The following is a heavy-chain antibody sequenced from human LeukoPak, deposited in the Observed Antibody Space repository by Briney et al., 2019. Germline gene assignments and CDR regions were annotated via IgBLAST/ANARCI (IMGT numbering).Heavy chain of an antibody. Sequence: PSETLSLNCSVSGASITTFNSHWAWIRQSPGKGLEWMGSIHHLGTAFYNPSLKSRVTISVDTSKKQFSLKLTSVAAADTAVYYCARGISSSWYPYFDYWGQGTLVTVSS. CDR1: GASITTFNSH. CDR3: ARGISSSWYPYFDY. D-gene: IGHD6-13*01. V-gene: IGHV4-39*01. J-gene: IGHJ4*02. CDR2: IHHLGTA.